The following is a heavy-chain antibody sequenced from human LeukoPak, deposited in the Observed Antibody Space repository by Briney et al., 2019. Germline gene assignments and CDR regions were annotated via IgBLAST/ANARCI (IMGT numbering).Heavy chain of an antibody. Sequence: GGSLRLSCAASGFTFSSYGMHWVRQAPGKGLEWVAVISYDGSNKYYADSVKGRFTISRDNSKNTLYLQMNSLRAEDTAVYYCSHSLGVYWGQGTLVTVSS. V-gene: IGHV3-30-3*01. CDR3: SHSLGVY. CDR2: ISYDGSNK. CDR1: GFTFSSYG. D-gene: IGHD3-10*01. J-gene: IGHJ4*02.